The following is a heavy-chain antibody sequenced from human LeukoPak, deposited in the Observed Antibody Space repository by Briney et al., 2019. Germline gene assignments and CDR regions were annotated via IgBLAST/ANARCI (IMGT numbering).Heavy chain of an antibody. CDR3: ARDERLLSFLK. CDR1: GYTFTTYG. J-gene: IGHJ4*02. V-gene: IGHV1-18*01. D-gene: IGHD3-3*01. Sequence: ASVKVSCKASGYTFTTYGISWVRQAPGQGLEWMGWISGYNGNTNYAQKFQGRVTMTTDTSTTTAYMDVRSLRSDDTAIYYCARDERLLSFLKWGQGTLVTVSS. CDR2: ISGYNGNT.